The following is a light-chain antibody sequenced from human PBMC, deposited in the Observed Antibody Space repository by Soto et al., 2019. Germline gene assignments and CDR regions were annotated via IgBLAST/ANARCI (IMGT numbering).Light chain of an antibody. J-gene: IGLJ2*01. CDR3: SSYTTSSTPVV. Sequence: QTVVTQPASVSGSPGQSITISCTGTSSDVGYYNFVSWYQQHPGKAPKLMIYDVSYRPSGVSNRFSGSKSGNTASLTISGLQAEDEADYYCSSYTTSSTPVVFGGGTKLTVL. V-gene: IGLV2-14*01. CDR1: SSDVGYYNF. CDR2: DVS.